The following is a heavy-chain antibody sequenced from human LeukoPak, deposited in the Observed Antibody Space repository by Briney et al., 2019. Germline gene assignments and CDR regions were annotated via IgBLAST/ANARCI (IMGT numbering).Heavy chain of an antibody. CDR1: GGSISSYY. CDR2: IYYSGST. CDR3: AKTFSTNAFDI. V-gene: IGHV4-59*01. Sequence: KPSETLSLTCTVSGGSISSYYWNWIRQPPGKGLEWIGYIYYSGSTNYNPSLKSRVTISVDTSKTQFSLKLSSVTAADTAVYYCAKTFSTNAFDIRGQGTMVTVSS. J-gene: IGHJ3*02. D-gene: IGHD1-14*01.